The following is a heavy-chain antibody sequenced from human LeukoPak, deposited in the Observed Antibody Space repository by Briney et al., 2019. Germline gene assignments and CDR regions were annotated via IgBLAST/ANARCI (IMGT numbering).Heavy chain of an antibody. J-gene: IGHJ4*02. V-gene: IGHV1-2*02. Sequence: VAAVKLSCNGAGYSFTASYIPWGWLGPGPGIEWMGWIHLRSGETNYAYKFRDRVTMTRDTSISTTYMDLGSLVSNDTAVYYCARDGEYGTGSYYRGCFDYWGQGTLVTVSS. CDR2: IHLRSGET. CDR1: GYSFTASY. D-gene: IGHD3-10*01. CDR3: ARDGEYGTGSYYRGCFDY.